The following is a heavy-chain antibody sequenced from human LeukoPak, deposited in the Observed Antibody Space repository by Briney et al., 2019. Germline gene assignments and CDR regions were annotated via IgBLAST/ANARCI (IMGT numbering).Heavy chain of an antibody. CDR1: GFTFSSYW. CDR3: AREDYYGSSSTDY. CDR2: IKQDGSEK. J-gene: IGHJ4*02. V-gene: IGHV3-7*01. Sequence: GGSLRLSCAASGFTFSSYWVSWVRQAPGKGLEWVANIKQDGSEKYYVDSVKGRFTISRDNAKNSLYLQMNSLRAEDTAVYYCAREDYYGSSSTDYWGQGTLVTVSS. D-gene: IGHD3-10*01.